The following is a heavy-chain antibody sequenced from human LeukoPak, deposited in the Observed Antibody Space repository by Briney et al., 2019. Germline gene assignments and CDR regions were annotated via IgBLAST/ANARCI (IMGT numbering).Heavy chain of an antibody. CDR1: GFTFSSYW. CDR2: IKRDGSEK. CDR3: AKGITNRGYSGYAFRSAFDI. Sequence: PGGSLRLSCAASGFTFSSYWMSWVRQAPGKGLEWVANIKRDGSEKYYVDSVKGRFTISRDNSKNTLYLQMNSLRAEDTAVYYCAKGITNRGYSGYAFRSAFDIWGQGTMVTVSS. J-gene: IGHJ3*02. V-gene: IGHV3-7*03. D-gene: IGHD5-12*01.